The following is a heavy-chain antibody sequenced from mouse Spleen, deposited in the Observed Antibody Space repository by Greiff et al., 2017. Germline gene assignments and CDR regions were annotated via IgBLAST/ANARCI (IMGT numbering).Heavy chain of an antibody. CDR1: GFSLTSYG. Sequence: VKLVESGPGLVQPSQSLSITCTASGFSLTSYGVHWVRQSPGKGLEWLGVIWSGGSTDYNAAFISRLSISKDNSKSQVFFKMNSLQADDTAIYYCARKEYGNFYAMDYWGQGTSVTVSS. V-gene: IGHV2-2*01. CDR3: ARKEYGNFYAMDY. D-gene: IGHD2-10*02. J-gene: IGHJ4*01. CDR2: IWSGGST.